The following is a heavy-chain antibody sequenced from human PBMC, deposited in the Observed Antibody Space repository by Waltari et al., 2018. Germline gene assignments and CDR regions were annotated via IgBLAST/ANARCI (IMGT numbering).Heavy chain of an antibody. D-gene: IGHD1-20*01. V-gene: IGHV3-30-3*01. Sequence: QVQLVESGGGVVQPGRSLRLSCEASGFTFSSYAMHWVRQAPGKGLEWVAVLSYDGSNKYYADSVEGRFPISRDNSDNTLFLKINSLRAEDTAVFYCARDHEYNWNDVRRDYCDYWGQGTLVTVSS. J-gene: IGHJ4*02. CDR2: LSYDGSNK. CDR1: GFTFSSYA. CDR3: ARDHEYNWNDVRRDYCDY.